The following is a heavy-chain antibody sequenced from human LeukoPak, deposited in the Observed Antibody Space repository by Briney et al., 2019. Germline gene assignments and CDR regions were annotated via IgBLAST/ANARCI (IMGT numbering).Heavy chain of an antibody. Sequence: KPSETLSLTCAVSGGSISSSNWWSWVRQPPGKGLEWIGEIYRSGSTNYNPSLKSRVTISVDTSKNQFSLKLSSVTAADTAVYYCAGFMITFGGVMSGLDYWGQGTLVTVSS. CDR1: GGSISSSNW. CDR3: AGFMITFGGVMSGLDY. D-gene: IGHD3-16*01. CDR2: IYRSGST. V-gene: IGHV4-4*02. J-gene: IGHJ4*02.